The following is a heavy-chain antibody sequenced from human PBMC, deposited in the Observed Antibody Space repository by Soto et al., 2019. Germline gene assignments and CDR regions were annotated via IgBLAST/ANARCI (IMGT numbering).Heavy chain of an antibody. V-gene: IGHV3-23*01. CDR3: ATLDSSGYYEKPIFEY. Sequence: GGALRRSCAAAGCTCSSYAMSWVRQAPGKGLEWVSAISGSGGSTYYADSVKGRFTISRDNSKNTLYLQMNSLRGEETAVYYCATLDSSGYYEKPIFEYWGQGTLVTVSS. D-gene: IGHD3-22*01. J-gene: IGHJ4*02. CDR1: GCTCSSYA. CDR2: ISGSGGST.